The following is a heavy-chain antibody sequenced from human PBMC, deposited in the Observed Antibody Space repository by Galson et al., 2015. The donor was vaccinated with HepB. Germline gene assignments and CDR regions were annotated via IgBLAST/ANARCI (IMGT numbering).Heavy chain of an antibody. Sequence: SVKVSCKASGYTFTSYAMHWVRQAPGQRLEWMGWINAGNGNTKYSQKFQGRVTITRDTSASTAYMELSSLRSEDTAVYYCARALRGGNSMGHFDYWGQGTLVTVSS. J-gene: IGHJ4*02. CDR3: ARALRGGNSMGHFDY. D-gene: IGHD4-23*01. V-gene: IGHV1-3*01. CDR2: INAGNGNT. CDR1: GYTFTSYA.